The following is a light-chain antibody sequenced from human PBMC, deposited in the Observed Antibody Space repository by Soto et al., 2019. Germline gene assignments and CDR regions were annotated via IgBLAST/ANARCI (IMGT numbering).Light chain of an antibody. J-gene: IGKJ4*01. CDR3: QQYGNSPFT. CDR2: GAS. CDR1: QSVSSSY. V-gene: IGKV3-20*01. Sequence: EIVLTQSPGTLSLSPGERATLSCRASQSVSSSYLAWFQQKPGQAPRLLIYGASSRATAIPDRFSGSGSGTDFTLTISRLEPEDFPLYYCQQYGNSPFTFGGGTKLEIK.